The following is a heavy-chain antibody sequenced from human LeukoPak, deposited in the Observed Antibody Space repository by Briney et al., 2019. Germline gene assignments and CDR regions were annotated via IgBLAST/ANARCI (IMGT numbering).Heavy chain of an antibody. CDR3: AKSSGSSCYRCAFDI. J-gene: IGHJ3*02. D-gene: IGHD2-2*01. CDR2: IRYDGSNK. CDR1: GFTFSSYG. V-gene: IGHV3-30*02. Sequence: GGSLRLSCAASGFTFSSYGMHWVRQAPGKGLEWVAFIRYDGSNKYYADSVKGRFTISRDNSKNTLYLQMNSLRAEDTAVYYCAKSSGSSCYRCAFDIWGQGTMVTVSS.